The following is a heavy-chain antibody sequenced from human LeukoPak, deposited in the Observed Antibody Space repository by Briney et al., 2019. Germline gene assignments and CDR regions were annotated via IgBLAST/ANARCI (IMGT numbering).Heavy chain of an antibody. CDR3: ASIAIGHYYDSDDY. D-gene: IGHD3-22*01. J-gene: IGHJ4*02. CDR2: ISYDGSNK. CDR1: GFTFSSYA. Sequence: QPGGSLRLSCAASGFTFSSYAMHWVRQAPGKGLEWVAVISYDGSNKYYADSVKGRFTISRDNSKNTLHLQMNSLRAEDTAVYYCASIAIGHYYDSDDYWGQGTLVTVSS. V-gene: IGHV3-30-3*01.